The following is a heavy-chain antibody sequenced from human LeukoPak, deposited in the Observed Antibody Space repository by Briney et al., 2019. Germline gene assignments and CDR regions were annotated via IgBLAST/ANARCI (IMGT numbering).Heavy chain of an antibody. J-gene: IGHJ4*02. Sequence: GGSLRLSCAASGFTFSSYAMSWVRQAPGKGLEWVSAIRGSGDSTTTYYADSVKGRFTISRDNSKNTLYLQMNGLRAEDTAVYYCAKGITLTTFGGQGTLVTVSS. CDR3: AKGITLTTF. V-gene: IGHV3-23*01. D-gene: IGHD3-3*01. CDR2: IRGSGDSTTT. CDR1: GFTFSSYA.